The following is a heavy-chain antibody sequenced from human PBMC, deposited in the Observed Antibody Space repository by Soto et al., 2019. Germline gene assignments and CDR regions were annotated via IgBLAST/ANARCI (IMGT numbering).Heavy chain of an antibody. V-gene: IGHV3-64*04. D-gene: IGHD6-13*01. CDR2: ISSNGGST. Sequence: PGGSLRLSCAASGFTFSSYAMHWVRQAPGKGLEYVSAISSNGGSTYYANSVKGRFTISRDNAKNSLYLQMNSLRAEDTAVYYCARGSGYSSSWYTPPFDYWGQGTLVTVSS. CDR3: ARGSGYSSSWYTPPFDY. CDR1: GFTFSSYA. J-gene: IGHJ4*02.